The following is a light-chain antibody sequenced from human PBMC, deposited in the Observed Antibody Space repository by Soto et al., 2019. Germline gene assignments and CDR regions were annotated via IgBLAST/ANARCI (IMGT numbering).Light chain of an antibody. J-gene: IGKJ2*01. CDR3: QQYETWPRT. CDR1: QNVHIN. V-gene: IGKV3-15*01. Sequence: ETVMTQSPATLSVSPGDTATLSCRSSQNVHINLAWYQQKPGQAPTLLIYGVSARAPGVPARFSGAGSGTEFTLTIRSLQSADFAVYYCQQYETWPRTFGQG. CDR2: GVS.